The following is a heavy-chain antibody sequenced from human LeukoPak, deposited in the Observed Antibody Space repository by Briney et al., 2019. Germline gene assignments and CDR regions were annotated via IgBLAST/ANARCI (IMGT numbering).Heavy chain of an antibody. CDR2: ISSSSSYI. J-gene: IGHJ6*02. Sequence: GGSLRLSCAASGFTFSSYSMNWVRQAPGKGLEWVSSISSSSSYIYYADSVKGRFTISRDNAKNSLYLQMNSLRAEDTAVYYCARGSPSLDTTYYYDSSGYSYGMDVWGQGTTVTVSS. V-gene: IGHV3-21*01. D-gene: IGHD3-22*01. CDR1: GFTFSSYS. CDR3: ARGSPSLDTTYYYDSSGYSYGMDV.